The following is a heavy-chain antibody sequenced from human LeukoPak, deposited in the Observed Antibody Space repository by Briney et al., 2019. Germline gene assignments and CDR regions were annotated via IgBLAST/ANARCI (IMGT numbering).Heavy chain of an antibody. D-gene: IGHD2-2*01. V-gene: IGHV1-18*01. CDR3: ARTDPYQLLTNWFDP. CDR2: ISAYNGNT. J-gene: IGHJ5*02. CDR1: GYTFTSYG. Sequence: ASVKVSCKASGYTFTSYGISWVRRAPGQGLEWMGWISAYNGNTNYAQKLQGRVTMTTDTSTSTAYMELRSLRSDDTAVYYCARTDPYQLLTNWFDPWGQGTLVTVSS.